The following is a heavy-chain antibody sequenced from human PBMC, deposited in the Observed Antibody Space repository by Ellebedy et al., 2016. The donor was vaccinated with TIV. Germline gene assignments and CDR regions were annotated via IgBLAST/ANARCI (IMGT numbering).Heavy chain of an antibody. D-gene: IGHD6-6*01. V-gene: IGHV3-23*01. CDR2: ISNTGSRT. CDR3: AGDPDRNSFSYFEY. CDR1: GFTFSSYA. Sequence: GESLKISCAASGFTFSSYAMSWVRQAPGQGLEWVSTISNTGSRTYYADSVEGRFIISRDNSKKTLYLQMNSLRAEDTAVYYCAGDPDRNSFSYFEYWGQGTLVTVSS. J-gene: IGHJ4*02.